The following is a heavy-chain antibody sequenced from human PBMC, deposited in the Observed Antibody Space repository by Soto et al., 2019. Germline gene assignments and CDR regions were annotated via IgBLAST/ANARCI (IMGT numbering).Heavy chain of an antibody. CDR3: ARSRDGAPSYYFDY. D-gene: IGHD3-10*01. V-gene: IGHV4-31*03. J-gene: IGHJ4*02. Sequence: SSETLSLTCTVSGGSISRGGYYWSWIRQHPGKGLEWIGYIYYSGSTYYNPSLKSRVTISVDTSKNQFSLKLSSVTAADTAVYYCARSRDGAPSYYFDYWGQGTLVTVSS. CDR2: IYYSGST. CDR1: GGSISRGGYY.